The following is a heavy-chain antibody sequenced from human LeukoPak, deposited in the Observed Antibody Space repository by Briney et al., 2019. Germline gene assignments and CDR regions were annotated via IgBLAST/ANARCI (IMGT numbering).Heavy chain of an antibody. J-gene: IGHJ3*02. V-gene: IGHV4-59*01. CDR1: GGSISNYY. CDR3: AASFRGVILEGFDI. CDR2: IFYSGST. D-gene: IGHD3-10*01. Sequence: SETLSLTCTVSGGSISNYYWSWIRQPPGKGLEWIGYIFYSGSTNYNPSLKSRVTISIDTSKNQFSLNLSSVTAADTVVYYCAASFRGVILEGFDIWGQGTMVTVSS.